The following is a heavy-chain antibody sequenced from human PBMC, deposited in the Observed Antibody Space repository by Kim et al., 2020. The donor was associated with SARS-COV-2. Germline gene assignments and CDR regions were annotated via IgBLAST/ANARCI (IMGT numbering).Heavy chain of an antibody. J-gene: IGHJ3*02. CDR1: GFTFSSYG. CDR2: IWYDGSNK. Sequence: GRSLRLSCAASGFTFSSYGMHWVRQAPGKGLEWVAVIWYDGSNKYYADSVKGRFTISRDNSKNTLYLQMNSLRAEDTAVYYCAREGTSPSAFDIWGQGTMVTVSS. V-gene: IGHV3-33*01. CDR3: AREGTSPSAFDI.